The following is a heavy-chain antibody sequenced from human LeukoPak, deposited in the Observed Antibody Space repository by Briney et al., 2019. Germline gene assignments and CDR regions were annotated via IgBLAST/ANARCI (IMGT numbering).Heavy chain of an antibody. CDR1: EFTFDGYA. J-gene: IGHJ4*02. V-gene: IGHV3-43D*03. CDR3: AKDARRDGYTPLFDY. D-gene: IGHD5-24*01. Sequence: GVSLTLYCAASEFTFDGYAMHWVRQSTGKGLEWVSLISWDGGSTYYADSVKGRFTISRDNSKNSLYLHMNSLRTEDSSLYYCAKDARRDGYTPLFDYWGQGTLVTVSS. CDR2: ISWDGGST.